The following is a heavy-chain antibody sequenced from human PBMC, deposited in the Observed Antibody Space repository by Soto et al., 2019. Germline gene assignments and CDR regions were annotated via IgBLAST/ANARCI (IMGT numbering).Heavy chain of an antibody. V-gene: IGHV3-21*01. Sequence: GGSLRLSCAASGFTFSSYSMNWVRQAPGKGLEWVSSISSSSSYIYYADSVKGRFTISRDNAKNSLYLQMNSLRAEDTAVYYCASSPIGEWLPFDYWGQGTLVTVSS. CDR3: ASSPIGEWLPFDY. CDR2: ISSSSSYI. J-gene: IGHJ4*02. D-gene: IGHD3-10*01. CDR1: GFTFSSYS.